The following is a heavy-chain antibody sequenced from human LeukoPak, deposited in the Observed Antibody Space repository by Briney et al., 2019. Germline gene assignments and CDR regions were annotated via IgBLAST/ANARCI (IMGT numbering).Heavy chain of an antibody. J-gene: IGHJ6*02. CDR3: ARDATMVRGVNYYYYYGMDV. CDR1: GYTFTSDD. D-gene: IGHD3-10*01. Sequence: ASVKVSCKASGYTFTSDDINWVRQATGQGLEWMGWMNPNSGNTGYAQKFQGRVTMTRNTSVSTAYMELSSLRSEDTAVYYCARDATMVRGVNYYYYYGMDVWGQGTTVTVSS. CDR2: MNPNSGNT. V-gene: IGHV1-8*01.